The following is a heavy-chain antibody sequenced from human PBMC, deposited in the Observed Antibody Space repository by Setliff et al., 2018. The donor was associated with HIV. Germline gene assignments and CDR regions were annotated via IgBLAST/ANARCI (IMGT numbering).Heavy chain of an antibody. CDR3: ARDPPELRFLEWLSFGPHTRDYYYMDV. V-gene: IGHV1-2*06. J-gene: IGHJ6*03. CDR2: INPNINPLRGGGGT. D-gene: IGHD3-3*01. CDR1: GYKFTDYY. Sequence: ASVKVSCKASGYKFTDYYIHWVRQAPGQGLEWMGRINPNINPLRGGGGTNFAQKFQGRVTMTRDTSINTAYMDLSRLTSDDTAVYYCARDPPELRFLEWLSFGPHTRDYYYMDVWGKGTTVTVS.